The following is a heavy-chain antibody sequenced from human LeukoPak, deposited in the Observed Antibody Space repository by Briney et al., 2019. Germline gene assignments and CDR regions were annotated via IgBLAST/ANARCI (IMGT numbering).Heavy chain of an antibody. V-gene: IGHV1-2*06. Sequence: GASVKVSCKASGYTFTGYYMHLVRQAPGQGLEWMGRINPNSGGTNYAQKFQGRVTMTRDTSISTAYMELSRLRSDDTAVYYCAREGYYYDSSGYTIEIDYWSQGTLVTVSS. J-gene: IGHJ4*02. D-gene: IGHD3-22*01. CDR2: INPNSGGT. CDR3: AREGYYYDSSGYTIEIDY. CDR1: GYTFTGYY.